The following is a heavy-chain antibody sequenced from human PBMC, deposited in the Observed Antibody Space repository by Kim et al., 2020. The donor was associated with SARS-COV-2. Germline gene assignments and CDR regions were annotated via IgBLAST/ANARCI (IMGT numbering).Heavy chain of an antibody. V-gene: IGHV3-23*01. J-gene: IGHJ4*02. D-gene: IGHD2-21*01. CDR3: LKGGWGWIWDY. CDR1: GFTFNGHA. Sequence: GGSLRLSCTTSGFTFNGHAMSWVRQAPGKGLEWVSSIDGRDGTTYYVDSVKGRFSISRDDSKNTLYLQMSALRADDTAAYYCLKGGWGWIWDYWGQGTLV. CDR2: IDGRDGTT.